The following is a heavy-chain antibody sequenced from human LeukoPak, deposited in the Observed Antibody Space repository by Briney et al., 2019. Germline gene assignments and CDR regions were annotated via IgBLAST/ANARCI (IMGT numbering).Heavy chain of an antibody. CDR3: ARERSGSGSFRENYFDY. V-gene: IGHV1-46*01. J-gene: IGHJ4*02. CDR2: INPSGGST. D-gene: IGHD3-10*01. Sequence: ASVKVSCKVSGYTLTELSMHWVRQAPGQGLEWMGIINPSGGSTSYAQKFQGRVTMTRDTSTSTVYMELSSLRSEDTAVYYCARERSGSGSFRENYFDYWGQGTLVTVSS. CDR1: GYTLTELS.